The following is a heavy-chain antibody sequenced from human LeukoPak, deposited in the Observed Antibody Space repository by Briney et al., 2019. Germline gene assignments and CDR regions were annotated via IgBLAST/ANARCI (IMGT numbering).Heavy chain of an antibody. Sequence: GASVKVSCKASGYALTSYGVSWMRKAPGQGLKWMEWISAYNGNTNYAQKLQGRVTMTTDTSTSTAYMELRSLRAEDTAVYYCARDSHEWELLGPFDYWGQGTLVTVSS. CDR2: ISAYNGNT. D-gene: IGHD1-26*01. V-gene: IGHV1-18*01. CDR1: GYALTSYG. CDR3: ARDSHEWELLGPFDY. J-gene: IGHJ4*02.